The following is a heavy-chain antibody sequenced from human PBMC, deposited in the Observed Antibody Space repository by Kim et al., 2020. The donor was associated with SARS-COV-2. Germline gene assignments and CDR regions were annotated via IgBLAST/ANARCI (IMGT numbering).Heavy chain of an antibody. D-gene: IGHD6-19*01. CDR2: IKQDGSEK. J-gene: IGHJ4*02. Sequence: GGSLRLSCAASGLTFSSYWMSWVRQAPGKGLEWVANIKQDGSEKYYVDSVKDRFTISRDNAKNSLYLQMNSLRAEDTAVYYCARDRRVWQWLLTFDYWGQGILVTFSS. CDR1: GLTFSSYW. CDR3: ARDRRVWQWLLTFDY. V-gene: IGHV3-7*01.